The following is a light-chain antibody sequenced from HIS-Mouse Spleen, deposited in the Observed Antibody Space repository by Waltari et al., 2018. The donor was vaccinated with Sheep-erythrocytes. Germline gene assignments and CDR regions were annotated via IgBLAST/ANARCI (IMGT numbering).Light chain of an antibody. Sequence: SYELTQPPSVSVSPGPTARITCSGDACPTKHAYWYQQKSCQAPVLIIYEDIKRPAGIPERFSGSSSGTMATLTSSGAQVEDEADYYCYSTDSSGNHRVFGGGTKLTVL. CDR2: EDI. CDR1: ACPTKH. CDR3: YSTDSSGNHRV. J-gene: IGLJ2*01. V-gene: IGLV3-10*01.